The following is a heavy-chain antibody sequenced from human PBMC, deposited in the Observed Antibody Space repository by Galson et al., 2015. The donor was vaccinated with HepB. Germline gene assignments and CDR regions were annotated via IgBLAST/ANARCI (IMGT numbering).Heavy chain of an antibody. CDR2: ISGSGGST. V-gene: IGHV3-23*01. CDR1: GFTFSSYA. J-gene: IGHJ3*02. CDR3: ANAMRIAAAGRNDDAFDI. Sequence: SLRLSCAASGFTFSSYAMSWVRQAPGKGLEWVSAISGSGGSTYYADSVKGRFTISRDNSKNTLYLQMNSLRAEDTAVYYCANAMRIAAAGRNDDAFDIWGQGTMVTVSS. D-gene: IGHD6-13*01.